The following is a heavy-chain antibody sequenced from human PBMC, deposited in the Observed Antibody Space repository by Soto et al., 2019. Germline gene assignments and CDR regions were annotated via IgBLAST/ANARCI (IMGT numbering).Heavy chain of an antibody. J-gene: IGHJ6*03. D-gene: IGHD6-6*01. CDR1: GGTSSSYA. CDR3: ARVRQLVGYFYYYMDV. Sequence: SVKVSCKASGGTSSSYAISWVRQAPGQGLEWMGGIIPIFGTANYAQKFQGRVTITADESTSTAYMELSSLRSEDTAVYYCARVRQLVGYFYYYMDVWGKGTTVTVSS. V-gene: IGHV1-69*13. CDR2: IIPIFGTA.